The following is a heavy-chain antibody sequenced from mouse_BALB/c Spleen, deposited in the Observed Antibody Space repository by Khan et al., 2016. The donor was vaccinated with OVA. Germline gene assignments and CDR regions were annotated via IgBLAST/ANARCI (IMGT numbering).Heavy chain of an antibody. J-gene: IGHJ4*01. CDR3: ARENYYGSSRYAMDY. Sequence: DLVKPGASVKLSCKASGYTFTSYWINWIKQRPGQGLEWIGRIAPGSGSSYYNGMFKGKATLTVDTSSSTAYIQLSSLSSEDSAVYFWARENYYGSSRYAMDYWGQGTSVTVSS. CDR2: IAPGSGSS. CDR1: GYTFTSYW. D-gene: IGHD1-1*01. V-gene: IGHV1S41*01.